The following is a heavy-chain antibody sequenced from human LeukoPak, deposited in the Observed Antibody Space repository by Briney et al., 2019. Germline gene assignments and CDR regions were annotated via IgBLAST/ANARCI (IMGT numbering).Heavy chain of an antibody. CDR1: GGSISSGSYY. V-gene: IGHV4-61*02. D-gene: IGHD3-3*01. Sequence: NPSETLSLTCTVSGGSISSGSYYWSWIRQPAGKGLEWIGRIYTSGSTNYNPSLKSRVTISVDTSKNQFSLKLSSVTAADTAVYYCARGNFWSGYLYWGQGTLVTVSS. J-gene: IGHJ4*02. CDR2: IYTSGST. CDR3: ARGNFWSGYLY.